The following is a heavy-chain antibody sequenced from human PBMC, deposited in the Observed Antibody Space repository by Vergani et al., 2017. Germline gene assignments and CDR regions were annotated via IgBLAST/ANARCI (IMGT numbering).Heavy chain of an antibody. CDR1: GYTLTELS. Sequence: QVQLVQSGAEVKKPGASVKVSCKVSGYTLTELSMHWVRQAPGKGLEWMGWINPNSGGTNYAQKFQGRVTMTRDTSISTAYMELSRLRSDDTAVYYCASLSASSISYVGHWGQGTLVTVSS. J-gene: IGHJ4*02. CDR2: INPNSGGT. CDR3: ASLSASSISYVGH. D-gene: IGHD5-18*01. V-gene: IGHV1-2*02.